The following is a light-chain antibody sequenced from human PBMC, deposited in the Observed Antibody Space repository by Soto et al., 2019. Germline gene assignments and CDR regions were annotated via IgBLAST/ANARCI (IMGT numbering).Light chain of an antibody. J-gene: IGKJ5*01. V-gene: IGKV1-9*01. Sequence: GESVPITCRASQVISTSLAWYQVKPGKAPKLLIYAASTLESGVPSRLSATVSGTEFSLTITSLQPEDFATYYCQQLFDSPITFGQGTRMEVK. CDR1: QVISTS. CDR3: QQLFDSPIT. CDR2: AAS.